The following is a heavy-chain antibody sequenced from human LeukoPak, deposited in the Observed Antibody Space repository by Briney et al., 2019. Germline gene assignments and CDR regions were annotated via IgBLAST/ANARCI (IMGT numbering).Heavy chain of an antibody. CDR2: IKQDGSEK. V-gene: IGHV3-7*03. CDR1: GFTFSSYW. CDR3: AREGRSTKNYYYYGTDV. Sequence: QSGGSLRLSCAASGFTFSSYWMSWVRQAPGKGLEWVANIKQDGSEKYYVDSVKGRFTISRDNAKNSLYLQMNSLRAEDTAVYYCAREGRSTKNYYYYGTDVWGQGTTVTVSS. D-gene: IGHD2-8*01. J-gene: IGHJ6*02.